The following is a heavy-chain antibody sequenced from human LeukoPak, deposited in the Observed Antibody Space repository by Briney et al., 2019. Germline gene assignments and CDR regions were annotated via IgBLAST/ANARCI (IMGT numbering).Heavy chain of an antibody. V-gene: IGHV3-21*01. D-gene: IGHD3-9*01. CDR1: GFTFSSYS. CDR3: ARDQTGYYNPFDY. J-gene: IGHJ4*02. CDR2: ISSSSSYI. Sequence: PGGSLRLSCAASGFTFSSYSMNWVRQAPGKGLEWVSSISSSSSYIYYADSVKGRFTISRDNAKNSLYLQMNSLRAEDTAVYYCARDQTGYYNPFDYWGQGTLVTVSS.